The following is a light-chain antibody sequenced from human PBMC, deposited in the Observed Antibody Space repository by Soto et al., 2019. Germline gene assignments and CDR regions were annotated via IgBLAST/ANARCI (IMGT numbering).Light chain of an antibody. V-gene: IGLV2-11*01. CDR1: SSDVGGYNY. Sequence: QSALTQPRSVSGSPGQSVTISCTGTSSDVGGYNYVSWYQQHPGKAPKLMIYDVSKRPSGGRDRFTGSKSGNTAPLTISGLQAEREADYYCCSYAGSYYVFVTGTKLTAL. CDR3: CSYAGSYYV. J-gene: IGLJ1*01. CDR2: DVS.